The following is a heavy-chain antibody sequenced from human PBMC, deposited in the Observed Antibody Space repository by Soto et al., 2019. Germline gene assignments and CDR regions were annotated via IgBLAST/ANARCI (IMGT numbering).Heavy chain of an antibody. CDR1: GFTFNSYA. D-gene: IGHD6-19*01. CDR3: VKEGYMRSDWYGQFDY. J-gene: IGHJ4*02. V-gene: IGHV3-64D*06. Sequence: GGSLRLSCSASGFTFNSYAMHWVRQAPGKGLEFVSAISSYGADTYYADSVKGRFAISRDNSKNTLYLQMSSLRAEDTALYYCVKEGYMRSDWYGQFDYWGQGALVTVSS. CDR2: ISSYGADT.